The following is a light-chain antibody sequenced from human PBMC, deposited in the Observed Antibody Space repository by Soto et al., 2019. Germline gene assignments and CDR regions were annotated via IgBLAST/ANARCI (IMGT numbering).Light chain of an antibody. Sequence: DIQMTQTPSFVSASVGDRVTITCRASQDINTWLAWFQQKPGKAPKFLIFGASRLKTGVPSRFSGSGSGTDFTLTISSLQPEDFATYYCQQGHRFPYSFGQGTKLEI. V-gene: IGKV1D-12*01. CDR2: GAS. CDR1: QDINTW. CDR3: QQGHRFPYS. J-gene: IGKJ2*03.